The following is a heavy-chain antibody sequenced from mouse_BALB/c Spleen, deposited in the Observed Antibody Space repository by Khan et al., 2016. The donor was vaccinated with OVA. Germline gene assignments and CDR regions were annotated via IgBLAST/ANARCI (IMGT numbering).Heavy chain of an antibody. CDR1: GYTFSSYW. CDR3: ARYGNRWYFDV. V-gene: IGHV1-9*01. CDR2: ILPGSDST. D-gene: IGHD2-1*01. J-gene: IGHJ1*01. Sequence: QVQLKESGAELMKPGASVKISCKATGYTFSSYWIEWIKQRPGHGLEWIGEILPGSDSTNYNEKFKGKATFTADTSSNTAYMQLSSLTSEDSAVYYCARYGNRWYFDVWGAGTTVTVSS.